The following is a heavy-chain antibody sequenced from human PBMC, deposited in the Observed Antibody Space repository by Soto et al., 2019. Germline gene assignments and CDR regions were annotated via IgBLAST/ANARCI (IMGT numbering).Heavy chain of an antibody. V-gene: IGHV3-7*01. Sequence: EVQLVESGGGLVQPGGSLRLSCVASGFTYNYYWMSWVRQAPGKGLEWVARIKFDGTNIHYADSAKGRFTISRDNAENALYLHMRSLRDGDTAVYYCARDSGYGSASSGSHYYDYWGQGSLVIVSS. D-gene: IGHD3-10*01. CDR1: GFTYNYYW. CDR2: IKFDGTNI. J-gene: IGHJ4*02. CDR3: ARDSGYGSASSGSHYYDY.